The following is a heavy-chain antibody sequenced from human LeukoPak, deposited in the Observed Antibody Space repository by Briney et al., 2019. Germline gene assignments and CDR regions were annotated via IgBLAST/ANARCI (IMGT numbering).Heavy chain of an antibody. V-gene: IGHV1-69*13. CDR1: GGTFSSYA. Sequence: VASVKVSCKASGGTFSSYAISRVRQAPGQGLEWMGGIIPIFGTANYAQKFQGRVTITADESTSTAYMELSSLRSEDTAVYYCARGRSNWNDGGYFDYWGQGTLVTVS. CDR3: ARGRSNWNDGGYFDY. J-gene: IGHJ4*02. CDR2: IIPIFGTA. D-gene: IGHD1-1*01.